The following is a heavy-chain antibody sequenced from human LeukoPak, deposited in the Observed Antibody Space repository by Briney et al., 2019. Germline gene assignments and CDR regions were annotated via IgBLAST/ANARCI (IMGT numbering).Heavy chain of an antibody. CDR2: MNPNSSNT. Sequence: GASVKVSCKASGYTFTSYDINWVRQATGQGLEWMGWMNPNSSNTGYAQKFQGRVTMTRNTSISTAYMELSSLRSEDTAVYYCARGGRAPLRLGELSPAEDYWGQGTLVTVSS. D-gene: IGHD3-16*02. V-gene: IGHV1-8*01. CDR1: GYTFTSYD. CDR3: ARGGRAPLRLGELSPAEDY. J-gene: IGHJ4*02.